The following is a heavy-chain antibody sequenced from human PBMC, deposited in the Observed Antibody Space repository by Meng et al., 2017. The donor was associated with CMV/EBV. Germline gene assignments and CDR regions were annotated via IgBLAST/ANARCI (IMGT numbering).Heavy chain of an antibody. CDR3: ARGRGEDTAMVPFDY. Sequence: QVQLQPWGAGLLKPSESLSLTCAVYGGSFSGYYWSWIRQPSGKGLEWIGEINHSGSTNYNPSLKSRVTISVDTSKNQFSLKLSSVTAADTAVYYCARGRGEDTAMVPFDYWGQGTLVTVSS. CDR2: INHSGST. CDR1: GGSFSGYY. J-gene: IGHJ4*02. D-gene: IGHD5-18*01. V-gene: IGHV4-34*01.